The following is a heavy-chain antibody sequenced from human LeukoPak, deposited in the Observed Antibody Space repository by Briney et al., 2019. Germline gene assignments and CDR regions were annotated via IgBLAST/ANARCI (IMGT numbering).Heavy chain of an antibody. CDR1: GFTVSSNY. D-gene: IGHD4-17*01. Sequence: GGSLRLSCAASGFTVSSNYMSWVRQAPGKGLEWVSVIYSGGSTYYADSVKGRFTISRDNSKNTPYLQMNSLRAEDTAVYYCASTFYGDSPPYWGQGTLVTVSS. J-gene: IGHJ4*02. V-gene: IGHV3-66*01. CDR3: ASTFYGDSPPY. CDR2: IYSGGST.